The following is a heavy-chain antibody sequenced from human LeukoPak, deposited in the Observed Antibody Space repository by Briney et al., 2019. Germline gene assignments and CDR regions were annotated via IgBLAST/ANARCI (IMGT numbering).Heavy chain of an antibody. CDR2: ISSSSSYI. CDR1: GFTFSSYS. D-gene: IGHD3-3*01. J-gene: IGHJ5*02. V-gene: IGHV3-21*01. Sequence: PGGSLRLSCAASGFTFSSYSMNWVRQAPGKGLEWVSSISSSSSYIYYADSVKGRFTISRDNAKNSLYLQMNSLRAEDTAVYYCARDTITIFGMIKIFDPWGQGTLVTVSA. CDR3: ARDTITIFGMIKIFDP.